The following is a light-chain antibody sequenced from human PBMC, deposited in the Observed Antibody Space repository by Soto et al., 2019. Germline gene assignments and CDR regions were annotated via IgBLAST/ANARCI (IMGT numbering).Light chain of an antibody. Sequence: EMQMTQSPSSLSASVGDNLTITRRASQSISTYLNWYQHKPGTAPRVLIHSASTLQSGVPSRFSGRGSGTDSTLTISSLKPEDFATYYCQQSYSTLTFGQGTRLEIK. V-gene: IGKV1-39*01. CDR3: QQSYSTLT. J-gene: IGKJ5*01. CDR2: SAS. CDR1: QSISTY.